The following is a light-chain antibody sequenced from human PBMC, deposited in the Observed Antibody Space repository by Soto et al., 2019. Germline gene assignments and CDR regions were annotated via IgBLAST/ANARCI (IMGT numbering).Light chain of an antibody. CDR3: QQGNNWPLT. J-gene: IGKJ4*01. Sequence: EVVLTQSPDTLSVSPGERATLSCRASQSVSRYLAWYQQKPGQAPRLLIYDASNRATGTPARFSGSGSGTDFTLTISSLEPEDFAVYYCQQGNNWPLTFGGGTKVEIK. V-gene: IGKV3-11*01. CDR2: DAS. CDR1: QSVSRY.